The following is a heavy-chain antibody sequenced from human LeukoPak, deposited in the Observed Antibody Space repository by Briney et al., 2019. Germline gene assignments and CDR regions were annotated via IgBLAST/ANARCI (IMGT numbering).Heavy chain of an antibody. CDR1: GGSFSGYY. D-gene: IGHD3-22*01. CDR3: ATNYYDSSGYYHYLDY. CDR2: INHSGST. J-gene: IGHJ4*02. Sequence: SETLSLTCAVYGGSFSGYYWSWIRQPPGKGLEWIGEINHSGSTNYNPSLKSRVTISVDTSKNQFSLKLSSVTAADTAVYYCATNYYDSSGYYHYLDYWGQGTLVTVSS. V-gene: IGHV4-34*01.